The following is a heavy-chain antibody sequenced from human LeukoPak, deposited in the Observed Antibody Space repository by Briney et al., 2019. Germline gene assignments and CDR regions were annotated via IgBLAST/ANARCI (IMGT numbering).Heavy chain of an antibody. CDR3: ASEGVATPATIDY. CDR2: ISSSSSTI. Sequence: PGGSLRLSCVASGFTFSTYSMNWVRQAPGKGLEWVSYISSSSSTIRYADSVRGRFTISRDNAKNSLLLQMNSLRAEDTAVYYCASEGVATPATIDYWGQGTLVTVSS. J-gene: IGHJ4*02. D-gene: IGHD6-13*01. CDR1: GFTFSTYS. V-gene: IGHV3-48*01.